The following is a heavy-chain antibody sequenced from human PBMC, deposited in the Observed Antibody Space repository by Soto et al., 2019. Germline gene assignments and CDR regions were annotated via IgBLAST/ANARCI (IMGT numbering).Heavy chain of an antibody. D-gene: IGHD1-20*01. CDR2: IYYSGIT. V-gene: IGHV4-31*11. Sequence: LSLTCDVSGGSVSSGAYYWTWIRQRPGKVLEWIGYIYYSGITYYSPSLKSRLSISLDTSKNQFSLRLSSVTAADTAMYYCARVRLSAVYASDIWGKGKIVTVSS. J-gene: IGHJ3*02. CDR1: GGSVSSGAYY. CDR3: ARVRLSAVYASDI.